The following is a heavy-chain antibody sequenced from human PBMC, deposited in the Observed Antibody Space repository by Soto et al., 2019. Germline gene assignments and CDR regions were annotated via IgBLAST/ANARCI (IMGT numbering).Heavy chain of an antibody. CDR2: ISYDGSNK. Sequence: PVGSLRLSCAASGFTFSSYAMHWVRQAPGKGLEWVAVISYDGSNKYYADSVKGRFTISRDNSKNTLYLQMNSLRAEDTAVYYCARPFYGDPYYYYYGMDVWGQGTTVTVSS. J-gene: IGHJ6*02. CDR1: GFTFSSYA. CDR3: ARPFYGDPYYYYYGMDV. D-gene: IGHD4-17*01. V-gene: IGHV3-30-3*01.